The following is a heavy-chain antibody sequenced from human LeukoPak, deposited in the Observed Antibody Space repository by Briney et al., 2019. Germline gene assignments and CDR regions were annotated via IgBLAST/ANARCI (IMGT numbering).Heavy chain of an antibody. V-gene: IGHV4-34*01. D-gene: IGHD3-22*01. CDR3: ARHGYYYDSSAQGDY. CDR1: GGSFSGYY. J-gene: IGHJ4*02. CDR2: INHSGST. Sequence: SETLSLTCAVYGGSFSGYYWSWIRQPPGKGLECIGEINHSGSTNYNPSLKSRVTISVDTSKNQFSLKLSSVTAADTAVYYCARHGYYYDSSAQGDYWGQGTLVTVSS.